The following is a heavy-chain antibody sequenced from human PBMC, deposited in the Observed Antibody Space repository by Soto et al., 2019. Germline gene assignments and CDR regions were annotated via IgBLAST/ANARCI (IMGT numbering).Heavy chain of an antibody. D-gene: IGHD3-9*01. CDR2: IRSGGSIT. CDR1: GFSFSSYS. J-gene: IGHJ3*02. CDR3: ARDDIYAFDI. V-gene: IGHV3-48*01. Sequence: EVQLVESGGGLVQPGGSLRLSCAASGFSFSSYSMNWVRQAPRKGLEWVSHIRSGGSITDYADSVRGRFTISRDNAKNSLYLQMNSLRVEDSAVSYCARDDIYAFDIWGQGTMVTLSS.